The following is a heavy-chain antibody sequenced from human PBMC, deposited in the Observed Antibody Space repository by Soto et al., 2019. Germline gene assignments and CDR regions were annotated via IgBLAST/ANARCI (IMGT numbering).Heavy chain of an antibody. D-gene: IGHD2-15*01. CDR3: ARLGDCSGGSCYHNGNWFDP. J-gene: IGHJ5*02. V-gene: IGHV5-51*01. CDR1: GYSFASYW. Sequence: PGESLKISCKGSGYSFASYWIGWVRQMPWKGLEWMGTIYPGDSDTRYSPSFQGQVTISADKSISTAYLQWSSLKASDTAMYYCARLGDCSGGSCYHNGNWFDPWGQGTLVTRLL. CDR2: IYPGDSDT.